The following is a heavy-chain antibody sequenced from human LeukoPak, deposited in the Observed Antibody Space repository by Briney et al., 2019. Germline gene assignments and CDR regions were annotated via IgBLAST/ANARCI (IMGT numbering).Heavy chain of an antibody. CDR1: GFTFSSYG. V-gene: IGHV3-30*03. J-gene: IGHJ4*02. Sequence: GGSLRLSCAASGFTFSSYGMHWVRQAPGKGLEWVAVISYDGSNKYYADSVKGRFTISRDNSENTLYLQMNSLRAEDTALYYCASDGIAVDRGIGYFDYWGQGTLVTVSS. CDR3: ASDGIAVDRGIGYFDY. CDR2: ISYDGSNK. D-gene: IGHD6-13*01.